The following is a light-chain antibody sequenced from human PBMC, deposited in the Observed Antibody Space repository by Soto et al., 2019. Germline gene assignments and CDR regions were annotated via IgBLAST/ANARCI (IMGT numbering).Light chain of an antibody. CDR3: QQYYSPPQT. CDR1: QSVLHSSNNKNY. Sequence: DIVMTQSPDSLAVSLGERATINCKSSQSVLHSSNNKNYLAWFQQKPGQPPKLLIYWASTRESGVPGRFSGSGSGTDFTLTISSLQAEDVAVYSCQQYYSPPQTFGQGTKVEIK. CDR2: WAS. J-gene: IGKJ1*01. V-gene: IGKV4-1*01.